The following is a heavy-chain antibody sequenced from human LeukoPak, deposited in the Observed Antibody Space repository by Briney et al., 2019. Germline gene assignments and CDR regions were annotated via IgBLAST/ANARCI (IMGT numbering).Heavy chain of an antibody. CDR3: ARDLGIAAAGTQNYGMDV. Sequence: ASVKVSCKASGYTFTSYGISWVRQAPGQGLEWMGWISAYNGNTNYAQKLQGRVTMTTDTSTSTAYMELRSLRSEDTAVYYCARDLGIAAAGTQNYGMDVWGQGTTVTVSS. V-gene: IGHV1-18*01. CDR2: ISAYNGNT. J-gene: IGHJ6*02. D-gene: IGHD6-13*01. CDR1: GYTFTSYG.